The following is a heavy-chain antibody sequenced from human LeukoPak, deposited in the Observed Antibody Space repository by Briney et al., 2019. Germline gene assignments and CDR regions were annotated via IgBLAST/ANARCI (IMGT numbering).Heavy chain of an antibody. Sequence: SVKVSCKASGGTFSSYAISWVRQAPGQGPEWMGGIIPIFGTANYAQKFQGRVTITADESTSTAYMELSSLRSEDTAVYYCARSLDYGDYTDYWGQGTLVTVSS. CDR2: IIPIFGTA. V-gene: IGHV1-69*13. J-gene: IGHJ4*02. CDR1: GGTFSSYA. CDR3: ARSLDYGDYTDY. D-gene: IGHD4-17*01.